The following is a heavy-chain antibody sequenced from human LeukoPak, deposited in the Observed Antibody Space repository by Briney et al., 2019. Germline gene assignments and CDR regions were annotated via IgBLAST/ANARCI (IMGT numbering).Heavy chain of an antibody. J-gene: IGHJ5*02. D-gene: IGHD2-15*01. CDR1: GGSISSSSYY. CDR2: IYYSGST. V-gene: IGHV4-39*01. CDR3: ARQEGEDIVVVVAAGNWFDP. Sequence: SETLSLTCTVSGGSISSSSYYWGWIRQPPGKGLEWIGSIYYSGSTYYNPSLKSRVTISVDTSKNQFSLKLSSVTAADTAVYYCARQEGEDIVVVVAAGNWFDPWGQATLVTVSS.